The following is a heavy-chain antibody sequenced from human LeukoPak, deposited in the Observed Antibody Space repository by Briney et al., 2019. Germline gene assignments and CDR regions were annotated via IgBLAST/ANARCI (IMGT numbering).Heavy chain of an antibody. CDR2: IKQEVSEK. J-gene: IGHJ4*02. Sequence: QYGGCLRVSCAAPGFTPSSDWMSSVRQAPGKGLEWVANIKQEVSEKYYVHSVKGRFTISRDNAKNSLYLQMNSLRAEDTAVYYCARGPTRYSYGYARDYWGQGTLVTVSS. D-gene: IGHD5-18*01. CDR3: ARGPTRYSYGYARDY. V-gene: IGHV3-7*03. CDR1: GFTPSSDW.